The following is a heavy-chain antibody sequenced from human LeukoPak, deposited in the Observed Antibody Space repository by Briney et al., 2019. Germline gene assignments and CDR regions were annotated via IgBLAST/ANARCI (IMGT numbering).Heavy chain of an antibody. D-gene: IGHD5-24*01. Sequence: GASVKVSCKASGYTFTGYYIHWVRQAPGQGLEWMGWINPNSGGTNYAQKFQGRVTMTRDTSISTAYMELSRLRSDDTAVYYCARVGDGYNSEGDWFDPWGQGTLVTVSS. CDR2: INPNSGGT. J-gene: IGHJ5*02. V-gene: IGHV1-2*02. CDR3: ARVGDGYNSEGDWFDP. CDR1: GYTFTGYY.